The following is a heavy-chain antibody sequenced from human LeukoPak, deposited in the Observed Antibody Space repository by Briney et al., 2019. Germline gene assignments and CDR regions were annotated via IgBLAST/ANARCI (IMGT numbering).Heavy chain of an antibody. CDR3: ARVRITMVRGATHWFDP. V-gene: IGHV1-2*02. J-gene: IGHJ5*02. D-gene: IGHD3-10*01. CDR2: INPNSGGT. CDR1: GYTFTGYY. Sequence: RASVKVSCKASGYTFTGYYMHWVRQAPGQGLEWMGWINPNSGGTSYAQKFQGRVTMTRDTSISTAYMELSRLRSDDTAVYYCARVRITMVRGATHWFDPWGQGTLVTVSS.